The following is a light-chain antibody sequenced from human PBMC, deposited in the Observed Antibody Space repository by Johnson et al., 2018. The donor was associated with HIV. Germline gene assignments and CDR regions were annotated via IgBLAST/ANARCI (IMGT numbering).Light chain of an antibody. Sequence: QSILTQPPSVSAAPGQKVTISCSGSTSNIGNNYVSWYQQLPGTAPKLLIYENNKRPSGIPDRFSGSKSGPSATLGITSLQTGDEADYYCGTWDSSLRENVFGTGTKVTVL. CDR2: ENN. CDR3: GTWDSSLRENV. V-gene: IGLV1-51*02. J-gene: IGLJ1*01. CDR1: TSNIGNNY.